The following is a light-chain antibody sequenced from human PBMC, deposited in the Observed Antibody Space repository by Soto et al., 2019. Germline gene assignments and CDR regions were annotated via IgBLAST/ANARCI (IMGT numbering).Light chain of an antibody. CDR3: HQRSNWPRT. V-gene: IGKV3-11*01. J-gene: IGKJ4*01. CDR1: QSVRTY. CDR2: DAS. Sequence: EIVLTQSPATLSLFPGERATLSCRASQSVRTYLAWYQQKPGQAPRLLISDASNKATGIPARFSGSGSGTAFTLTISSLEAEDSAVYYCHQRSNWPRTFGGGSKVEIK.